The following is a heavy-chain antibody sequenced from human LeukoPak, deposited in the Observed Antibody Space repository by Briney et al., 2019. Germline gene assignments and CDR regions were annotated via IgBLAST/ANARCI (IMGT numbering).Heavy chain of an antibody. D-gene: IGHD3-22*01. Sequence: GGSLRLSCAVSGITLSNYGMTWVRQAPGKGLEWVAGLSGSGGSTNYADSVKGRFTISRDNAKNTLYLQMNSLRAEDTAVYFCAKRGVVIRVILVGFHKEAYYFDSWGQGALVTVSS. CDR1: GITLSNYG. V-gene: IGHV3-23*01. CDR2: LSGSGGST. CDR3: AKRGVVIRVILVGFHKEAYYFDS. J-gene: IGHJ4*02.